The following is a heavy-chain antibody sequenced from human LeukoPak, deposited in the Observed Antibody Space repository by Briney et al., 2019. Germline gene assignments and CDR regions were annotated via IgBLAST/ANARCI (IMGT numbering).Heavy chain of an antibody. D-gene: IGHD5-12*01. J-gene: IGHJ3*02. V-gene: IGHV4-39*01. Sequence: SETLSLTCTVSGGSISSSSYYWGWIRQPPGKGLEWIGSIYYSGSTYYNPSLKSRVTISVDTSKNQFSLKLSSVTAADTAVYYCAGQAWLRLGRSPIRAFDIWGQGTMVTVSS. CDR2: IYYSGST. CDR3: AGQAWLRLGRSPIRAFDI. CDR1: GGSISSSSYY.